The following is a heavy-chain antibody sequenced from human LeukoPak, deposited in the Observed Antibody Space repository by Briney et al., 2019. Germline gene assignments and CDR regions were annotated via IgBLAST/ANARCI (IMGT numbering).Heavy chain of an antibody. CDR3: ARVYSSSSKEFDY. CDR1: GFSFSSYS. Sequence: GGSLRLSCAASGFSFSSYSMNWVRQTPGKGLEWVSSISSISSYIYYADSVKGRFTNPRDNDKNSLYLQMNSLRAEDTAVYYCARVYSSSSKEFDYWGQGTLVTVSS. V-gene: IGHV3-21*01. CDR2: ISSISSYI. J-gene: IGHJ4*02. D-gene: IGHD6-6*01.